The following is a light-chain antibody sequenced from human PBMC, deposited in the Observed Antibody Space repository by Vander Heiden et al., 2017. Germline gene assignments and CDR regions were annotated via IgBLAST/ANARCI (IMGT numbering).Light chain of an antibody. CDR1: QDISNY. CDR3: QQDDNLPHLT. V-gene: IGKV1-33*01. J-gene: IGKJ4*01. CDR2: DAS. Sequence: DIQMTQSPSSLSASVGDRVTITCQASQDISNYLNWYQQKPGKAPKLLIYDASNLETGVPSRFSGSGSGTDFTFTISSLQPEDIATYYCQQDDNLPHLTFGGGTKVEIK.